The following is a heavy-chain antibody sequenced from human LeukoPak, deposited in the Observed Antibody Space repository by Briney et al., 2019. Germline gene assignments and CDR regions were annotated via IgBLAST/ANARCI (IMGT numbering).Heavy chain of an antibody. CDR1: GFTFSRFW. Sequence: PGGSLRLSCAASGFTFSRFWMTWLRQAPGKGLEWVANIKEDGSEEDYVDSVRGRFTISRDNAKNSLHLQMNSLRAEDTAVYFCARLGPTYGYYFDYWGQGALVTVSS. D-gene: IGHD4-17*01. V-gene: IGHV3-7*05. CDR2: IKEDGSEE. CDR3: ARLGPTYGYYFDY. J-gene: IGHJ4*02.